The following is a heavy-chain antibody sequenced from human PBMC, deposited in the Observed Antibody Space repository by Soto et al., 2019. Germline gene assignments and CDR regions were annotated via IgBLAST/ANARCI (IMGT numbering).Heavy chain of an antibody. CDR3: ARGRIYDFLTGYGD. CDR2: IYHSGST. V-gene: IGHV4-4*02. CDR1: GASISSSNW. Sequence: QVQLQESGPGLVKPSGTLSLTCAVSGASISSSNWWSWVRQPPGKGLEWIGEIYHSGSTNYNPSRTSRGTLSVDQSKNLFSLTLTSVTAADTDVYSCARGRIYDFLTGYGDWGQGTLVIVSS. D-gene: IGHD3-9*01. J-gene: IGHJ4*02.